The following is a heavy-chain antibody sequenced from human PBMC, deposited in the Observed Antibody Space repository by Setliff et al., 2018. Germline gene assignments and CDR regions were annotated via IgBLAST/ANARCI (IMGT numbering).Heavy chain of an antibody. D-gene: IGHD6-13*01. CDR2: INHSGST. Sequence: PSETLSLTCAVYGGSFSGYYWSWIRQPPGKGLEWIGEINHSGSTNYNPSLKSRVTISVDTSKNQFSLKLSSVTAADTAVYYCARGFSSSWYLYYYGMDVWGQGTTVTVSS. CDR3: ARGFSSSWYLYYYGMDV. V-gene: IGHV4-34*01. J-gene: IGHJ6*02. CDR1: GGSFSGYY.